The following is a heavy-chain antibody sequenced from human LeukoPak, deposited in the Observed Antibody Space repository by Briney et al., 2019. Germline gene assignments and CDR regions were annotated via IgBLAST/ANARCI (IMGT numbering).Heavy chain of an antibody. CDR2: IGGSGDRT. V-gene: IGHV3-23*01. D-gene: IGHD5-24*01. J-gene: IGHJ4*02. CDR3: AKDMRMASFEH. CDR1: GFTFSVYG. Sequence: GGSLRLSCAASGFTFSVYGMNWVRQSPGKGLEWVSGIGGSGDRTYYADSVKGRFSISRDNSKNTLYLQINSLRVEDTAVYYCAKDMRMASFEHWGRGTQVTVSS.